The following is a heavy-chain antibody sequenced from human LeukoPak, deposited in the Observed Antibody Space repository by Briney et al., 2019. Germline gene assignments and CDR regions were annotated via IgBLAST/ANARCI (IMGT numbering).Heavy chain of an antibody. D-gene: IGHD3-16*02. V-gene: IGHV1-69*13. Sequence: SVKVSCKASGGTFSSYAISLVRQAPGQGLEWMGGIIPIFGTANYAQKFQGRVTITADESTSTAYMELSSLRSEDTAVYYGARDYRSYYFDYWGQGTLVTVSS. CDR1: GGTFSSYA. CDR3: ARDYRSYYFDY. J-gene: IGHJ4*02. CDR2: IIPIFGTA.